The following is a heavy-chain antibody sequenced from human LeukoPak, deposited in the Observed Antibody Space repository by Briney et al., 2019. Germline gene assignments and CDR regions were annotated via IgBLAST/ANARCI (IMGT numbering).Heavy chain of an antibody. Sequence: SETLSLTCTVSGGSISGYYWSWIRQPPGKGLEWIGYIYSSGSTNYNPSLKSRVTMSVDTYKNKFSLRLSSVTAADTAVYYCARRFVDDFWSCFDPWGQGTLVTVSS. CDR3: ARRFVDDFWSCFDP. V-gene: IGHV4-4*09. CDR2: IYSSGST. CDR1: GGSISGYY. D-gene: IGHD3-3*01. J-gene: IGHJ5*02.